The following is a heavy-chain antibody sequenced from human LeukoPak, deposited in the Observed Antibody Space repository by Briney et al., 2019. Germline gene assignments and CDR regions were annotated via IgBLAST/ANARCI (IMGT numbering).Heavy chain of an antibody. J-gene: IGHJ4*02. D-gene: IGHD3-22*01. CDR1: GGSISSSSYY. V-gene: IGHV4-39*07. CDR3: ARYPLSVYYDSSGYLDY. CDR2: IYYSGST. Sequence: SETLSLTCTVSGGSISSSSYYWGWIRQPPGKGLEWIGSIYYSGSTYYNPSLKSRVTISVDTSKNQFSLKLSSVTAADTAVYYCARYPLSVYYDSSGYLDYWGQGTLVTVSS.